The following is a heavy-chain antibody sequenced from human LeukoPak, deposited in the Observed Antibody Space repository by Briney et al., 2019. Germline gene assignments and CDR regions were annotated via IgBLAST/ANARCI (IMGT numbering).Heavy chain of an antibody. CDR1: GYTFTSYD. D-gene: IGHD6-19*01. V-gene: IGHV1-8*01. CDR2: MNPKSGNR. CDR3: ARGFRSGYSSGWYYFDY. Sequence: GPSVKVSCKASGYTFTSYDINWVRQATGQGLEWMGWMNPKSGNRGYAQKFQGRVTIMRNTSINTAYMELSSLRSEDTAVYYCARGFRSGYSSGWYYFDYWGQGTLVTVSS. J-gene: IGHJ4*02.